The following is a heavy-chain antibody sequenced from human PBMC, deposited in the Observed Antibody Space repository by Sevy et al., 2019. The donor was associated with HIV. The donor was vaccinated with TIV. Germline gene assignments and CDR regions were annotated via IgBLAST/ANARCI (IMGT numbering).Heavy chain of an antibody. J-gene: IGHJ6*03. CDR1: GFTFSSYS. Sequence: GGCLRLSCAASGFTFSSYSMTWVRQAPGKGLEWVSYISSSSSTIYYADSVKGRFTISRDNAKNSLYLQMNSLRDEETAVYCCAEEVSSVYDSLSGYSALLCYMDVWGKGTAVTVSS. D-gene: IGHD3-9*01. CDR3: AEEVSSVYDSLSGYSALLCYMDV. V-gene: IGHV3-48*02. CDR2: ISSSSSTI.